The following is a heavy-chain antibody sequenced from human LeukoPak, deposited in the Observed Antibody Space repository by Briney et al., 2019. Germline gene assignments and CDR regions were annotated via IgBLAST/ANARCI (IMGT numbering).Heavy chain of an antibody. CDR2: ISSSSSYI. Sequence: GGSLRLSCAASGFTFSSYSMNWVRQAPGKGLEWVSSISSSSSYIYYADSVKGRFTISRDNAKNSLYLQMNSLRAEDTDVYYCARDTSGSYYSHAFDIWGQGTMVTVSS. J-gene: IGHJ3*02. D-gene: IGHD1-26*01. CDR3: ARDTSGSYYSHAFDI. V-gene: IGHV3-21*01. CDR1: GFTFSSYS.